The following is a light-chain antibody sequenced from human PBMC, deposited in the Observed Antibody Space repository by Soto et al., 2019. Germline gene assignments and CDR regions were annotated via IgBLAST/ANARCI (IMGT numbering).Light chain of an antibody. CDR1: SSNIGSNT. V-gene: IGLV1-44*01. CDR2: NDN. Sequence: QSVLTQPPSASGTPGQRVTISCSGSSSNIGSNTVNWYQQITGTAPKLLIYNDNQRPSGVPDRFSGCKSGTSGSLAISGLQSEDEGDYYCAAWDDSLNGHVVFGGGTKLTVL. CDR3: AAWDDSLNGHVV. J-gene: IGLJ2*01.